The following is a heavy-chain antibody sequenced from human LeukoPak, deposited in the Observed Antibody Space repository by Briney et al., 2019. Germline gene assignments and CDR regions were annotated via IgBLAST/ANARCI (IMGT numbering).Heavy chain of an antibody. CDR1: GGSFSGYY. CDR2: INHSGST. CDR3: ARGRDVDTAMVTSYSDY. Sequence: SETLSLTCAVYGGSFSGYYWSWIRQPPGKGLEWIGEINHSGSTNYNPSLKSRVTISVDTSKNQFSLKLSSVTAADTAVYYCARGRDVDTAMVTSYSDYWDQGTLVTVSS. D-gene: IGHD5-18*01. V-gene: IGHV4-34*01. J-gene: IGHJ4*02.